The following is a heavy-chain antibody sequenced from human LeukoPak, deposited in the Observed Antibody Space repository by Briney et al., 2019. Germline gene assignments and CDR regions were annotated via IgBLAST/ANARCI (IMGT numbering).Heavy chain of an antibody. CDR3: ARLSHYYSMDV. J-gene: IGHJ6*02. Sequence: SETLSLTCAVSGGSISSNNWWSWVRQPPGKGLEWIVSIYYSGSTYYNPSLYYNPSLKSRVTMSVDTSKNQFSLKLSSVTAADTAVYYCARLSHYYSMDVWGQGTTVTVSS. CDR2: IYYSGSTYYNPSL. V-gene: IGHV4-4*02. CDR1: GGSISSNNW.